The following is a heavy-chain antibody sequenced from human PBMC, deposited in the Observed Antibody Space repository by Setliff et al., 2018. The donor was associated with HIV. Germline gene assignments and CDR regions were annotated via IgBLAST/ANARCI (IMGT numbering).Heavy chain of an antibody. Sequence: SETLSLTCAVYGGSFSGYYWSWIRQPPGKGLEWIGEISHSGSTNYNPSLKSRVTISVDTSKNQFSLKPSSVTAADTAVYYCARGDGSSGWSGYFDYWGQGTLVTVSS. D-gene: IGHD6-19*01. CDR3: ARGDGSSGWSGYFDY. J-gene: IGHJ4*02. CDR2: ISHSGST. CDR1: GGSFSGYY. V-gene: IGHV4-34*01.